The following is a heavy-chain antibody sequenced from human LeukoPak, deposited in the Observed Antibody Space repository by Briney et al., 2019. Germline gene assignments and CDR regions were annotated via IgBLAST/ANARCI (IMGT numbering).Heavy chain of an antibody. D-gene: IGHD3-3*01. V-gene: IGHV3-74*01. J-gene: IGHJ3*02. CDR3: ARDEDWSGYYGAFDI. CDR2: INSDGSST. CDR1: GSTFSIYW. Sequence: GSLRLSCAASGSTFSIYWMHWVRQAPGKGLVWVSRINSDGSSTSYADSVKGRFTISRDNAKNTLYLQMNSLRAEDTAVYYCARDEDWSGYYGAFDIWGQGTMVTVSS.